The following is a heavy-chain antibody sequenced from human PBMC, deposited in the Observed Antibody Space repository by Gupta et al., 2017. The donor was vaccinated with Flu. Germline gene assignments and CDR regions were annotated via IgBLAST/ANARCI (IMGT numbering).Heavy chain of an antibody. V-gene: IGHV2-5*01. D-gene: IGHD5-18*01. CDR1: GFSLSTSGVG. CDR3: AHSTLEISMDTPLDAFDI. CDR2: IYWNDDK. J-gene: IGHJ3*02. Sequence: QITLKESGPTLVKPTQTLTLTCTFSGFSLSTSGVGVGWIRQPPGKALEWLALIYWNDDKRYSTSLNIRRTITKDTSKNQVVLTMTNMDPVDKDTYFCAHSTLEISMDTPLDAFDIWGQGTMVTVSS.